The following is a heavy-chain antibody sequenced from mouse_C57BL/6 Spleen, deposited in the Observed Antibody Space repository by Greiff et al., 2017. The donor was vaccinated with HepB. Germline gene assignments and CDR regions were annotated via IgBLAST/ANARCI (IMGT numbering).Heavy chain of an antibody. J-gene: IGHJ4*01. D-gene: IGHD1-1*01. V-gene: IGHV1-81*01. CDR3: ARESPITTVENYYAMDY. Sequence: VQLQQSGAELARPGASVKLSCKASGYTFTSYGISWVKQRTGQGLEWIGEIYPRSGNTYYNEKFKGKATLTADKSSSKAYMELRSLTSEDSAVYFCARESPITTVENYYAMDYWCQGTSVTVSS. CDR1: GYTFTSYG. CDR2: IYPRSGNT.